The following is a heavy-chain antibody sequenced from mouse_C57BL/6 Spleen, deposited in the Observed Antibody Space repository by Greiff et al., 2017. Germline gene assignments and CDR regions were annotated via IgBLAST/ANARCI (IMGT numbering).Heavy chain of an antibody. V-gene: IGHV1-50*01. J-gene: IGHJ2*01. CDR3: ATSDFDY. Sequence: QVQLQQPGAELVKPGASVKLSCKASGYTFTRYWMQWVKQRPGQGLEWIGEIDPSDSYTNYNQKFKGKATLTVETSYSPAYMQLSSLTSEDSAVYYCATSDFDYWGKGTTLTVSS. CDR1: GYTFTRYW. CDR2: IDPSDSYT.